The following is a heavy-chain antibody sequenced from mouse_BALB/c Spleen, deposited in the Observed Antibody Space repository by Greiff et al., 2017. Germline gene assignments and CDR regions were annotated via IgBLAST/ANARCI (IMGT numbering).Heavy chain of an antibody. D-gene: IGHD2-1*01. CDR1: GYTFTSYW. CDR2: INPSNGRT. V-gene: IGHV1S81*02. J-gene: IGHJ4*01. Sequence: QVQLQQPGAELVKPGASVKLSCKASGYTFTSYWTHWGKQRPGQGLEWIGEINPSNGRTNYNEKFKSKATLTVDKSSSTAYMQLSSLTSEDSAVYYCARYGTDYAMDYWGQGTSVTVSS. CDR3: ARYGTDYAMDY.